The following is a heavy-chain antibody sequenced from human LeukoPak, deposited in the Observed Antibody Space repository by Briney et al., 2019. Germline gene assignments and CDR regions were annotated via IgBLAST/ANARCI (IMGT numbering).Heavy chain of an antibody. D-gene: IGHD2-2*01. J-gene: IGHJ4*02. CDR1: GYTFTGYY. V-gene: IGHV1-2*02. CDR3: ARGPSGYCSSTSCQESNLDY. CDR2: INPNSGGT. Sequence: ASVKVSCKASGYTFTGYYMHWVRQAPGQGLEWMGWINPNSGGTNYAQKFQGRVTMTRDTSISTAYMELSRLRSDDTAVYYCARGPSGYCSSTSCQESNLDYWGQGTLVTVSP.